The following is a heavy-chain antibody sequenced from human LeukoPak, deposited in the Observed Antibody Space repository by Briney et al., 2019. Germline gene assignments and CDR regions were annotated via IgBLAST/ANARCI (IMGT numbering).Heavy chain of an antibody. CDR3: TRSEYTYYYDGSGYLIDY. Sequence: PGGSLRLSCTASGFTFGDYALTWVRQAPGKGLEWLGFIRSKTYGGTTELAASVEGGFTISRDDSKSIAYLQMNSLKTEDTAVYYCTRSEYTYYYDGSGYLIDYWGQGTLVTVSS. V-gene: IGHV3-49*04. D-gene: IGHD3-22*01. CDR2: IRSKTYGGTT. J-gene: IGHJ4*02. CDR1: GFTFGDYA.